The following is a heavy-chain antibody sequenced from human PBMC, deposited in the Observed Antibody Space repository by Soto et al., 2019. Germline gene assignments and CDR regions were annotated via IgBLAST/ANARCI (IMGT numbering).Heavy chain of an antibody. Sequence: QVQLQESGPGLVKPSGTRSLTCAVSGASFTSIDWWTWVRQPPGRGLEWIGEIYRTGSTNYNPSLKSRVTISLNKSENQYSLKVTSLTAADTAVYYCASRDPGTSVDYWGQGTLVTVSS. J-gene: IGHJ4*02. V-gene: IGHV4-4*02. D-gene: IGHD1-7*01. CDR3: ASRDPGTSVDY. CDR2: IYRTGST. CDR1: GASFTSIDW.